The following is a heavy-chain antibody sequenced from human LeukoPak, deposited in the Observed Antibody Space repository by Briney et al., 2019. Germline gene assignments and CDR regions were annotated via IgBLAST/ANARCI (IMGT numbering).Heavy chain of an antibody. CDR2: MNPNSGNT. V-gene: IGHV1-8*03. J-gene: IGHJ4*02. CDR1: GYTFTSYD. Sequence: ASVKVSCKASGYTFTSYDINWVRQATGQGLEWMGRMNPNSGNTDYAQKFQGRVTITRNTSISTAYMELSSLRSEDMAVYYCAVHCSSTSCLQGRFDYWGQGTLVTVSS. D-gene: IGHD2-2*01. CDR3: AVHCSSTSCLQGRFDY.